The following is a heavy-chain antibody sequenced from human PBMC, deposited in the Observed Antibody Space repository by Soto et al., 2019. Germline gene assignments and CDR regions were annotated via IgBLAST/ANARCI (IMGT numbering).Heavy chain of an antibody. Sequence: ASDYTFGRNAIHWVRQAPGQGLEWIGGIIPMFPTTNYAQKFKGRLTIYADKSTGTAYMEMTSLRSEDTAVYYCATDGDSADYGCCGKGTLVTVSS. D-gene: IGHD2-21*01. CDR1: DYTFGRNA. J-gene: IGHJ4*02. V-gene: IGHV1-69*06. CDR2: IIPMFPTT. CDR3: ATDGDSADYGC.